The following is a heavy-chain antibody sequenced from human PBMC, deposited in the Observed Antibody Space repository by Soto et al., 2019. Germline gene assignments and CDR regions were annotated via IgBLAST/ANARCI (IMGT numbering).Heavy chain of an antibody. D-gene: IGHD3-10*01. J-gene: IGHJ6*02. CDR3: ARDAGTMVRGVTYGMDV. V-gene: IGHV4-31*03. Sequence: TSETLSLTCTVSGGSISSGGYYWSWIRQHPGKGLEWIGYIYYSGSTYYNPSLKSRVTISVDTSKNQFSLKLSSVTAADTAVYYCARDAGTMVRGVTYGMDVWGQGTTVTVSS. CDR1: GGSISSGGYY. CDR2: IYYSGST.